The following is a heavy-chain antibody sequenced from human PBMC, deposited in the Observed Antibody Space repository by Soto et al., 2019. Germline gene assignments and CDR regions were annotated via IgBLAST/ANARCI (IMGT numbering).Heavy chain of an antibody. CDR2: ISAVGDTT. CDR3: AKDLSVDYGHGWNAFDN. CDR1: GFAFNNYA. J-gene: IGHJ3*02. Sequence: GGSLRLSCAASGFAFNNYAMSWVRQAPGKGLEWVSSISAVGDTTYYADSVKGRFTTSRHNSRNTLFLQLNSLGVEDTAVFYCAKDLSVDYGHGWNAFDNWGQGTVVTVS. V-gene: IGHV3-23*01. D-gene: IGHD3-10*01.